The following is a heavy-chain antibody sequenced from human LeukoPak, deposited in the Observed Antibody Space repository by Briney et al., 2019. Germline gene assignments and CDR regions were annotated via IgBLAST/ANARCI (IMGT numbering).Heavy chain of an antibody. J-gene: IGHJ4*02. D-gene: IGHD6-19*01. CDR3: SGGEWLVRIDY. CDR1: GGPISSYY. Sequence: SETLSLTCTVSGGPISSYYWSWIRQPPGKGLEWIGYIYYSGSTNYNPSLKSRVTISVDTSKNQFSLKLSSVTAADTAVYYCSGGEWLVRIDYWGQGTLVTVSS. V-gene: IGHV4-59*01. CDR2: IYYSGST.